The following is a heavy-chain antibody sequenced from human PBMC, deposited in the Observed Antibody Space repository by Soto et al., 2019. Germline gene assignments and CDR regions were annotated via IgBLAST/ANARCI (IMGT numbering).Heavy chain of an antibody. J-gene: IGHJ6*02. Sequence: GGSLRLSCAASGFTFDDYAMHWVRQAPGKGLEWVSGISWNSGSIGYADSVKGRFTISRDNAKNPLYLQMNSLRAEDTALYYCAKDMGTDGYNYYYGMDVWGHGTTVTVSS. CDR1: GFTFDDYA. D-gene: IGHD5-12*01. V-gene: IGHV3-9*01. CDR2: ISWNSGSI. CDR3: AKDMGTDGYNYYYGMDV.